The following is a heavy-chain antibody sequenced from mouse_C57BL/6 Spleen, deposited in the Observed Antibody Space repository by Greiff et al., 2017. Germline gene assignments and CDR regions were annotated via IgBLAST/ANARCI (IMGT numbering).Heavy chain of an antibody. V-gene: IGHV1-52*01. CDR3: ARLGYYGSSLDY. J-gene: IGHJ2*01. CDR2: IDPSDSET. CDR1: GYTFTSYW. Sequence: QVQLQQPGAELVRPGSSVKLSCKASGYTFTSYWMHWVKQRPIQGLEWIGNIDPSDSETHYNQKFKDKATLTVDKSSSTAYMQRSSLTSEDSAVYYCARLGYYGSSLDYWGQGTTLTVSS. D-gene: IGHD1-1*01.